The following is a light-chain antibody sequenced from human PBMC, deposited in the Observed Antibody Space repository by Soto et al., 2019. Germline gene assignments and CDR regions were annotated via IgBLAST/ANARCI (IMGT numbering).Light chain of an antibody. V-gene: IGKV1-39*01. CDR2: AAS. J-gene: IGKJ4*01. CDR3: QQSYTTPPT. CDR1: QTISNY. Sequence: DIQETQSPSSLSSCVGDRVTITCRSSQTISNYLNWYQQKPGKAPKPLIYAASSLQSGVPSRFSGSGSGTDFTLTITSLQPEDFATYYCQQSYTTPPTFGGGTKVDI.